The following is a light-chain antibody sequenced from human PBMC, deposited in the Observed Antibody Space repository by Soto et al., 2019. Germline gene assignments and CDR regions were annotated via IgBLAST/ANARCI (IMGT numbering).Light chain of an antibody. CDR2: GVS. V-gene: IGKV3-15*01. CDR3: QQYNDWPPYT. Sequence: EIVLTQSPATLSVSPGERATLSCRAGQSVTSNLAWYQQKPGQVPRLLIYGVSTRAAGIPARFSGSGSETEFTLTISSLQSEDFAVYYCQQYNDWPPYTFGQGTKLEIK. CDR1: QSVTSN. J-gene: IGKJ2*01.